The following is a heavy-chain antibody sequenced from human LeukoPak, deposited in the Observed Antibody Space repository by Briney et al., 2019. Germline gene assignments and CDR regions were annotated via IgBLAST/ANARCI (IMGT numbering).Heavy chain of an antibody. CDR1: GYSISSGYY. D-gene: IGHD1-26*01. CDR3: ARQEKSYYDAFDI. CDR2: IYHSGST. Sequence: SETLSLTCTVSGYSISSGYYWGWIRQPPGKGLEWIGSIYHSGSTYYSPSLKGRVTISADTSKNQFSLNLSSVTAADTAVYYCARQEKSYYDAFDIWGQGTMVTVSS. V-gene: IGHV4-38-2*02. J-gene: IGHJ3*02.